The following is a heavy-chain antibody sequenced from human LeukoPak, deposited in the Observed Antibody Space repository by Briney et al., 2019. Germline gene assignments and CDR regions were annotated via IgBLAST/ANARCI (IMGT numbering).Heavy chain of an antibody. Sequence: PSETLSLTCAVYGESFSGYYWGWIRQPPGKGLEWIGSIYYSGSTYYNPSLKSRVTISVDTSKNRFSLKLSSVTAADTAVYFCARLQEYSAWFDPWGQGTLVTVSS. D-gene: IGHD2-15*01. CDR2: IYYSGST. CDR1: GESFSGYY. CDR3: ARLQEYSAWFDP. V-gene: IGHV4-39*01. J-gene: IGHJ5*02.